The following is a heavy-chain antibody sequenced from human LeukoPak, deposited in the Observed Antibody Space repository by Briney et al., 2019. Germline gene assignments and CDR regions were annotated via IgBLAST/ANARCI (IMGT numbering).Heavy chain of an antibody. V-gene: IGHV1-69*13. CDR3: ARDHSNDFWSGSGPLYYMDV. D-gene: IGHD3-3*01. J-gene: IGHJ6*03. CDR1: GGTFSSYA. Sequence: GASVKVSCKASGGTFSSYAISWVRQAPGQGLEWMGGIIPIFGTANYAQKFQGRVTITADESTSTAYMELSSLRSEDTAVYYCARDHSNDFWSGSGPLYYMDVWGKGTTVTVSS. CDR2: IIPIFGTA.